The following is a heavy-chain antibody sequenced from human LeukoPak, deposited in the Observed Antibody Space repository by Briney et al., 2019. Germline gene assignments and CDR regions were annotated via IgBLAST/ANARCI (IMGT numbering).Heavy chain of an antibody. J-gene: IGHJ4*02. CDR1: GYSFTSYW. CDR3: ARLGIFGVVITHFDY. Sequence: GESPKISCKGSGYSFTSYWIGWVRQLPGKGLEGMGIIYPGDSDTRYSPSFQGQVTISADKSISTAYLQWSSLTASDTAMYYCARLGIFGVVITHFDYWGQGTLVTVSS. CDR2: IYPGDSDT. V-gene: IGHV5-51*01. D-gene: IGHD3-3*01.